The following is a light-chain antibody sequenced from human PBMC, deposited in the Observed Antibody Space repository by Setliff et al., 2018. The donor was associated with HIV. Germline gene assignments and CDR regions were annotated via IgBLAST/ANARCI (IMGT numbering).Light chain of an antibody. CDR3: QTWGTGIVV. Sequence: QSVLTQSPSASASLGASVKPTCTLSSGHSSNAIAWHQQQPEKGPRYLMKLNSDGSHYRGDGIPDRFSGSSSGAERYLTISSLQSEDEADYYCQTWGTGIVVFGGGTKVTVL. J-gene: IGLJ2*01. CDR2: LNSDGSH. V-gene: IGLV4-69*01. CDR1: SGHSSNA.